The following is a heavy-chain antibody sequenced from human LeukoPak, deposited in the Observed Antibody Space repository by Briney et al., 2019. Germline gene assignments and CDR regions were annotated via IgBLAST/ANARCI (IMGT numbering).Heavy chain of an antibody. V-gene: IGHV3-48*01. CDR1: GFTFSNYN. J-gene: IGHJ4*02. CDR3: AVFSTGYNDFDY. CDR2: ISRRGSTI. Sequence: GGSLRLSCAASGFTFSNYNMNWVRKAPGRGLEWVSYISRRGSTIYYAGSLTVHFNNSKDNAKNSLYLQMNSLRAEDTAVYYCAVFSTGYNDFDYWGQGTLVTVSS. D-gene: IGHD3-9*01.